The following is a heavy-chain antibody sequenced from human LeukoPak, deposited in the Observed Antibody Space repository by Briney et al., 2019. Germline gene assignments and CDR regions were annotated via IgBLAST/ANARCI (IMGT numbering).Heavy chain of an antibody. V-gene: IGHV3-53*01. D-gene: IGHD5-12*01. J-gene: IGHJ6*03. CDR2: IYSGGST. CDR1: GFTVSSNY. Sequence: GGSLRLPCAASGFTVSSNYMSWVRQVPGKGLEWVSVIYSGGSTYYADSVKGRFTISRDDSKNTLYLQMNSLRAEDTAVYYCARANSGYDFRGYYYSYMDVWGKGTTVTVSS. CDR3: ARANSGYDFRGYYYSYMDV.